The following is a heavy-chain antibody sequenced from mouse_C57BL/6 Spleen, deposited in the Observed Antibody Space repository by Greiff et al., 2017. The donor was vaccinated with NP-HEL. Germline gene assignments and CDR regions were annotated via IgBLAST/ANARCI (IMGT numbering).Heavy chain of an antibody. V-gene: IGHV1-26*01. D-gene: IGHD2-1*01. CDR3: ARGYGNYFDY. CDR1: GYTFTDYY. CDR2: INPNNGGT. J-gene: IGHJ2*01. Sequence: QLQQSGPELVKPGASVKISCKASGYTFTDYYMNWVKQSHGKSLEWIGDINPNNGGTSYNQKFKGKATLTVDKSSSTAYMELRSLTSEDSAVYYCARGYGNYFDYWGQGTTLTVSS.